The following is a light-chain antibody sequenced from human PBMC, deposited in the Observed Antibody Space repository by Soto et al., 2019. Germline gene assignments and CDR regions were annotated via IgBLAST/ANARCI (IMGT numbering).Light chain of an antibody. CDR3: QQYNNWWT. J-gene: IGKJ1*01. Sequence: EIVLTQSPGTVSLSPWDRATLGGRASQTVTGNYLAWYQQKPGQAPRLLIFGASSRATGIPARFSGSGSGTEFTLTISSLQSEDFAVYYCQQYNNWWTFGQGTKVDI. CDR2: GAS. CDR1: QTVTGN. V-gene: IGKV3D-15*01.